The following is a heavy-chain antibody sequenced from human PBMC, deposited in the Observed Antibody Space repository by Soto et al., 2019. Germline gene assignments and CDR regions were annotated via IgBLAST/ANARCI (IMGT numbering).Heavy chain of an antibody. D-gene: IGHD4-4*01. Sequence: GGSLRLSCSASGFAFNKYDMYWVRQAPGKGLEYVSGLSSNGGSTYYADSVKGRFTISGDSFKNTLYLQMSSLRAEDTAVYYCVKGVDYISWKYFDFWGRGTLVTVSS. CDR3: VKGVDYISWKYFDF. CDR2: LSSNGGST. V-gene: IGHV3-64D*06. J-gene: IGHJ4*02. CDR1: GFAFNKYD.